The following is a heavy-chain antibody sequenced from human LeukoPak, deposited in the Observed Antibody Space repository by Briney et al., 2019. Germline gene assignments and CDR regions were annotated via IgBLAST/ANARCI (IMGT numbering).Heavy chain of an antibody. Sequence: PGGSLRLSCAASGFTFSSYWMSWVRQAPGKGLEWVANIKQDGSEKYYVDSVKGRFTISRDNAKNSLYLQMNSLRAEDTAVYYCARVYGYSSSWYDHYGMDVWGQGTTVTVSS. CDR2: IKQDGSEK. V-gene: IGHV3-7*01. J-gene: IGHJ6*02. D-gene: IGHD6-13*01. CDR3: ARVYGYSSSWYDHYGMDV. CDR1: GFTFSSYW.